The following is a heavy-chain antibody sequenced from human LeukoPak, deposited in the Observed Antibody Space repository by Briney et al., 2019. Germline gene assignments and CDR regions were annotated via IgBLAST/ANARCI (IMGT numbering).Heavy chain of an antibody. CDR3: ARQAWKKFDY. CDR1: GGSISSYY. Sequence: PSETLSLTCTDSGGSISSYYWSWIRQPPGRGLEWIGYIYYSENTNYNPSLKSRVTMSVDTSNNQFSLRLSSVTAADTAVYYCARQAWKKFDYWGQGTLVTVSS. J-gene: IGHJ4*02. CDR2: IYYSENT. V-gene: IGHV4-59*08. D-gene: IGHD1-1*01.